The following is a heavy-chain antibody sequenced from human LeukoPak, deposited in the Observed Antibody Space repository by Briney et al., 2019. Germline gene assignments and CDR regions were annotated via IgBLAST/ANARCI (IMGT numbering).Heavy chain of an antibody. CDR2: INPDGLST. CDR1: GFTFSSYW. V-gene: IGHV3-74*01. CDR3: ARVLHKRNYDSSDYYGS. D-gene: IGHD3-22*01. Sequence: PGGSLRLSCAASGFTFSSYWIHWVRQAPGKGLLWVSRINPDGLSTSHADPVKGRFTISRDNAKNTLYLQMNSLRAEDTAVYYCARVLHKRNYDSSDYYGSWGQGTLVTVSS. J-gene: IGHJ5*02.